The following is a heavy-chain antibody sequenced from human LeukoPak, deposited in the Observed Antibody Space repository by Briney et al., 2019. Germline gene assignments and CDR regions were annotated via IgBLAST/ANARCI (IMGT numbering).Heavy chain of an antibody. Sequence: SWVRQAPGKGLEWVSAISGSGGSTYYADSMKGRFTISRDNSKNTLYLQMNSLRAEDTAVYYCAKDSGIAARPAGAFDIWGQGTMVTVSS. D-gene: IGHD6-6*01. CDR3: AKDSGIAARPAGAFDI. CDR2: ISGSGGST. J-gene: IGHJ3*02. V-gene: IGHV3-23*01.